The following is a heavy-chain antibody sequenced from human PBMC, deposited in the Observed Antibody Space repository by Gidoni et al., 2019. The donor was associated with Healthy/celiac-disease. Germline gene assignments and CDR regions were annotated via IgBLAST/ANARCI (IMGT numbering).Heavy chain of an antibody. D-gene: IGHD4-17*01. V-gene: IGHV3-15*01. CDR2: NKSKTDGGTT. J-gene: IGHJ4*02. Sequence: EVQLVESGGGLVKPGGSLRLSCAAPGFTFSNDWMSWVRQAPGNGLEWVGRNKSKTDGGTTDYAAPVKGRFTISRDDSKNTLYLQMNSLKTEETAVYYCTTEPSTVTTCCAYWGQGTLVTVSS. CDR3: TTEPSTVTTCCAY. CDR1: GFTFSNDW.